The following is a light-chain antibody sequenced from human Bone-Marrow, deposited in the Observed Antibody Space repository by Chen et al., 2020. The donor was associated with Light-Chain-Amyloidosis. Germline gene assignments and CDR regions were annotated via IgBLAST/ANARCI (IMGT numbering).Light chain of an antibody. CDR1: ESISFY. CDR2: DAS. V-gene: IGKV3-11*01. J-gene: IGKJ4*01. Sequence: EIVLTQSPATVSLSPGDTATLSCRASESISFYLTWYQQKPGQAPRLLIYDASHRATGIPARFSGSGSGTAFTLTISSLEPEDFAVYYCQQRSNWPPLTFGGGTKVEMK. CDR3: QQRSNWPPLT.